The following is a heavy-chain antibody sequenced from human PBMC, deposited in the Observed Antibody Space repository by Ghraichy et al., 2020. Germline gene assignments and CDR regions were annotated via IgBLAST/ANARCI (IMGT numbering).Heavy chain of an antibody. D-gene: IGHD1-26*01. CDR3: AKHLSFRLYYFDY. J-gene: IGHJ4*02. Sequence: GGSLRLSCAASGFTFSSYAMSWVRQAPGKRLEWVSAISGSGGSTYYADSVKGRFTISRDNSKNTLYLQMNSLRAEDTAVYYCAKHLSFRLYYFDYWGQGTLVTVSS. V-gene: IGHV3-23*01. CDR2: ISGSGGST. CDR1: GFTFSSYA.